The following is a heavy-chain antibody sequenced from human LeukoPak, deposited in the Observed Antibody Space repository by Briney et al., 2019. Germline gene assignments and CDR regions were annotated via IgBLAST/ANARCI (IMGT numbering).Heavy chain of an antibody. CDR2: IRSKTDGGTT. CDR1: GFTFRDAW. CDR3: AKHIYGVVSIQQ. J-gene: IGHJ1*01. Sequence: GGSLRLSCAASGFTFRDAWMTWVRQAPGKGLEWVGRIRSKTDGGTTDYAVSVQGRFTISRDDSKNTLNLQMSSLKTEDTAVYYCAKHIYGVVSIQQWGQGTLVTVSS. D-gene: IGHD3-3*01. V-gene: IGHV3-15*01.